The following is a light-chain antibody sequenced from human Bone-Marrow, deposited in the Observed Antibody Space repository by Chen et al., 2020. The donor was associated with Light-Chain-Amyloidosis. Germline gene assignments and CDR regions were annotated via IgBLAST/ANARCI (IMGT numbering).Light chain of an antibody. CDR1: KIGSTS. CDR3: QVWDRSSDRPV. CDR2: DDS. Sequence: SYVLTQAPSVSVSPGQTATITCGGDKIGSTSVHWYQQTPGQAPLLVVYDDSDRPSGIPERLSGTNSGNTATLTISRVEAGDEADYYCQVWDRSSDRPVFGGGTKLTVL. V-gene: IGLV3-21*02. J-gene: IGLJ3*02.